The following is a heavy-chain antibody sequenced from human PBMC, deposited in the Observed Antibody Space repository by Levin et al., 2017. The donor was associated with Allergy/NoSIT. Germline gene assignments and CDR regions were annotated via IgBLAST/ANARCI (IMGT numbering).Heavy chain of an antibody. CDR3: ARNWRSAFDI. CDR1: GFTFSSYW. D-gene: IGHD2-8*02. CDR2: IKQDGTEK. V-gene: IGHV3-7*04. J-gene: IGHJ3*02. Sequence: PGGSLRLSCAASGFTFSSYWMSWVRQAPGKGLEWVANIKQDGTEKYYVDSVKGRFAISKDNPKNSVYLQMASLRAEDTAVYYCARNWRSAFDIWGQGTVVTVSS.